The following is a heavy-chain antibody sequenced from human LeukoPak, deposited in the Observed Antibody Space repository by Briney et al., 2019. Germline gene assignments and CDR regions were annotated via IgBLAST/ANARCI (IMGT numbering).Heavy chain of an antibody. CDR3: AREGDTTGASGTEFDY. D-gene: IGHD6-13*01. Sequence: PGGSLRLSCAASGFPFSNAWMSWVRQAPGKGLEWLSYISDSSSKIYYSDSVKGRFTVSRDNAKNSLYLQMNSLRAEDTAVYYCAREGDTTGASGTEFDYWGQGALVTISS. CDR2: ISDSSSKI. CDR1: GFPFSNAW. J-gene: IGHJ4*02. V-gene: IGHV3-48*01.